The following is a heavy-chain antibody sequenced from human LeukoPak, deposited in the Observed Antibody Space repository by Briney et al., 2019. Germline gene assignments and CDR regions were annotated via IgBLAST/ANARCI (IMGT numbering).Heavy chain of an antibody. Sequence: SQTLSLTCAVSGGSISSGGYSWSWIRQPPGEGLEWIGYIYHSGSTYYNPSLKSRVTISVDRSKNQFSLKLSSVTAADTAVYYCARGGSWPEYFQHWGQGTLVTVSS. J-gene: IGHJ1*01. CDR2: IYHSGST. CDR3: ARGGSWPEYFQH. D-gene: IGHD6-13*01. V-gene: IGHV4-30-2*01. CDR1: GGSISSGGYS.